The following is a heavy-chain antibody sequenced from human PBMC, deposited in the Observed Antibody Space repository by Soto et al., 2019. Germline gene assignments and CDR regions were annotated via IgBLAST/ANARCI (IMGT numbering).Heavy chain of an antibody. V-gene: IGHV3-74*03. Sequence: EVQLVESGGGLVQPGGSLRLSCAASGYSLSTYWMHWVRQIPGQGLTWVSRIGPDGSSATYADSVKGRFTISRDNANNDVYLQMNKLRAEDTSVYSCASEHRCYDYGEDSHHGVDVGGQGTTVTVSS. CDR2: IGPDGSSA. J-gene: IGHJ6*02. CDR3: ASEHRCYDYGEDSHHGVDV. D-gene: IGHD5-12*01. CDR1: GYSLSTYW.